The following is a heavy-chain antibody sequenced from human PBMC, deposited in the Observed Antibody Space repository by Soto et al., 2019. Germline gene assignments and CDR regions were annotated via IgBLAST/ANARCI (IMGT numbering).Heavy chain of an antibody. CDR2: VYSSGTT. J-gene: IGHJ4*02. Sequence: SETLSRTCSVSGGSINSYLWSWIRQPAGKGLEWIGRVYSSGTTDYNPSLNSRATLSVETSKNQFSLKLSSVTAADTAVYYCARDIGSYAYGEGYWGQG. D-gene: IGHD3-10*01. CDR1: GGSINSYL. V-gene: IGHV4-4*07. CDR3: ARDIGSYAYGEGY.